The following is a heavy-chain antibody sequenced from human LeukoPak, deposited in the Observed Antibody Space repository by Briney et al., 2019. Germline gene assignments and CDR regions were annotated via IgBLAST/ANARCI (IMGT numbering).Heavy chain of an antibody. CDR3: ARLMIVVVTSFGY. Sequence: SETLSLTCTVSGGSISSSSYYWGWIRQPPGKGLEWIGSIYYSGSTYYNPSLKSRVTISVDTSKNQFSLKLSSVTAADTAVYYCARLMIVVVTSFGYWGQGTLVTVSS. V-gene: IGHV4-39*01. CDR2: IYYSGST. CDR1: GGSISSSSYY. J-gene: IGHJ4*02. D-gene: IGHD3-22*01.